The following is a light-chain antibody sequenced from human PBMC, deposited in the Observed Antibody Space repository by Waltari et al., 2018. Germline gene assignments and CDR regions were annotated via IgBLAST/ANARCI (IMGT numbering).Light chain of an antibody. CDR1: QSMATD. Sequence: EIVMTQSPATLSVSPGERVTLSCRASQSMATDLGWYQHNPGQSHRLLIYHASTRATDIPRRFRGSVSVTDFTLTISGLQSDDSAFYYCQQYNRWPPLTFGGGTKVEI. J-gene: IGKJ4*01. CDR2: HAS. V-gene: IGKV3D-15*01. CDR3: QQYNRWPPLT.